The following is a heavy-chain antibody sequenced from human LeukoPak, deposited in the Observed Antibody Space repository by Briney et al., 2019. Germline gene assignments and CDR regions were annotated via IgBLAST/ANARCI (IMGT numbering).Heavy chain of an antibody. CDR3: AREHLDCSSTSCPPTYYYYGMDV. CDR1: GFTFSDYY. D-gene: IGHD2-2*01. V-gene: IGHV3-11*01. J-gene: IGHJ6*02. CDR2: ISSSGSTI. Sequence: GGSLRLSCAASGFTFSDYYMSWIRQAPGKGLEWVSYISSSGSTIYYADSVKGRFTISRDNAKNSLYLRMNSLRAEDTAVYYCAREHLDCSSTSCPPTYYYYGMDVWGQGTTVTVSS.